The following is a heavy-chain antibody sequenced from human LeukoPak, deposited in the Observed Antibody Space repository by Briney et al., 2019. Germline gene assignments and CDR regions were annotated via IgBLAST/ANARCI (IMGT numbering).Heavy chain of an antibody. CDR1: GGSISSYY. D-gene: IGHD2-2*01. CDR3: ARGYCSSISCYNDY. Sequence: SETLSLTCTVSGGSISSYYWSWIRQPAGKGLEWIGRIYTSGSTNYNPSLKSRVTMSVDTSKNQFSLKLSSLTAADTAVYYCARGYCSSISCYNDYWGQGTLVTVSS. V-gene: IGHV4-4*07. CDR2: IYTSGST. J-gene: IGHJ4*02.